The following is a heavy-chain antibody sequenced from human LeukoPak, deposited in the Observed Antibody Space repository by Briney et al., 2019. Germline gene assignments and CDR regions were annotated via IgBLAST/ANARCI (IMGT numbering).Heavy chain of an antibody. CDR2: LHLDGRT. D-gene: IGHD3-3*01. CDR1: GGSVTSTNW. Sequence: SESLSLTCDVSGGSVTSTNWWTCVPPPPGKGLEWIGKLHLDGRTNYNPSLKSRLIMSVDLPENHISLKLTSVTAADTAVYYCAREGGFYRPLDYSGQGTLVTVSS. V-gene: IGHV4-4*02. CDR3: AREGGFYRPLDY. J-gene: IGHJ4*02.